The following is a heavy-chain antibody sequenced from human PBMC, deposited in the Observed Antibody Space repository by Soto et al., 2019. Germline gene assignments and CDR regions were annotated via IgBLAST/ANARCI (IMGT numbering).Heavy chain of an antibody. CDR1: GYTFTSYN. Sequence: ASVKVSCKASGYTFTSYNVHWVRQAPGQGLEWMAIINPSGGTTYYVQKFEGRVTLTTDTSTSTVYMELSSLRSDDTAVYYCARVRGGGSEYFFDYWGQGTLVTVSS. CDR2: INPSGGTT. V-gene: IGHV1-46*01. CDR3: ARVRGGGSEYFFDY. J-gene: IGHJ4*02. D-gene: IGHD2-15*01.